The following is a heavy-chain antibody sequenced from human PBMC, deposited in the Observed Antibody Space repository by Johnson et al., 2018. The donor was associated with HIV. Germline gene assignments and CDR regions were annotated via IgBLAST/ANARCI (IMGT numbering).Heavy chain of an antibody. J-gene: IGHJ3*02. CDR2: ISGSGGST. V-gene: IGHV3-23*04. CDR1: GFAVSTNY. D-gene: IGHD6-19*01. CDR3: ARGLVGWASTVASYAFDI. Sequence: VQLVESGGGLVQPGGSLRLSCAVSGFAVSTNYMSWVRQAPGKGLEWVSAISGSGGSTYYADSVKGRFTISRDKSKNTLYLQMNSLRAEDTAVYYCARGLVGWASTVASYAFDIWGQGTMVTVSS.